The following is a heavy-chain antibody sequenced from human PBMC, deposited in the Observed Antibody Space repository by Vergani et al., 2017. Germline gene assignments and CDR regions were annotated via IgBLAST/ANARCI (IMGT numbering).Heavy chain of an antibody. J-gene: IGHJ5*02. D-gene: IGHD3-22*01. CDR3: ARRSSSYYFDI. CDR1: GGSVSSGSYY. CDR2: IYYSGST. V-gene: IGHV4-61*03. Sequence: QVQLQESGPGLVKPSETLSLTCTVSGGSVSSGSYYWSWIRQPPGKGLEWIGYIYYSGSTNYNPSLKSRVTISLDTSKNYFFLTLSSVTAADTAMYYCARRSSSYYFDIWGQGVLITVSS.